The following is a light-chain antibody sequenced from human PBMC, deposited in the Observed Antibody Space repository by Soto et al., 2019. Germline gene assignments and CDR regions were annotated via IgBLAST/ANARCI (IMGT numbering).Light chain of an antibody. CDR3: QQYGRSPPWT. CDR2: GAS. V-gene: IGKV3-20*01. Sequence: NVITQSPPTLSKSPGERATLSCRASQSVSSKYLAWYQQKVGQAPRLLIYGASSRATGIPDRFSGSGSGTDFTLTIGSLEPEDFAVYYFQQYGRSPPWTVVQGTKV. J-gene: IGKJ1*01. CDR1: QSVSSKY.